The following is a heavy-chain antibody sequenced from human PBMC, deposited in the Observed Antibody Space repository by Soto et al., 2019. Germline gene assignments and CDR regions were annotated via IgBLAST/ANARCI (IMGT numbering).Heavy chain of an antibody. CDR1: GGSISSGCYY. CDR2: IYYSGST. CDR3: ARGDYDILTGYLFDY. Sequence: SETLSLTCTVSGGSISSGCYYWSWIRQHPGKGLEWIGYIYYSGSTYYNPSLKSRVTISVDTSKNQFSLKLSSVTAADTAVYYCARGDYDILTGYLFDYWGQGTLVTVSS. D-gene: IGHD3-9*01. J-gene: IGHJ4*02. V-gene: IGHV4-31*03.